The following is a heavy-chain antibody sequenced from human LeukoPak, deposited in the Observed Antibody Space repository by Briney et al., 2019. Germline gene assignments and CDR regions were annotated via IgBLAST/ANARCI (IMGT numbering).Heavy chain of an antibody. CDR2: IYYSGST. V-gene: IGHV4-59*08. CDR1: GGSISSYY. J-gene: IGHJ3*02. CDR3: ARHFQKGAFDI. Sequence: PSETLSLTCTVSGGSISSYYWSWIRQPPGKGLEWIGYIYYSGSTNYNPSLKSRVTISVDTSKNQFSLKLSSVTAADTAVYYCARHFQKGAFDIWGPGTMVTVSS.